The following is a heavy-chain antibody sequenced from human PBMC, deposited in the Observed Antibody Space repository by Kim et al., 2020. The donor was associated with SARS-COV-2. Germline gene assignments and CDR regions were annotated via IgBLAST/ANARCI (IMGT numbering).Heavy chain of an antibody. CDR2: IYYSGST. J-gene: IGHJ3*02. CDR1: GGSISSSSYY. Sequence: SETLSLTCTVSGGSISSSSYYWGWIRQPPGKGLEWIGSIYYSGSTYYNPSLKSRVTISVDTSKNQFSLKLSSVTAADTAVYYCAKEIAGIAAAGDAFDIWGQGTMVTVSS. CDR3: AKEIAGIAAAGDAFDI. D-gene: IGHD6-13*01. V-gene: IGHV4-39*02.